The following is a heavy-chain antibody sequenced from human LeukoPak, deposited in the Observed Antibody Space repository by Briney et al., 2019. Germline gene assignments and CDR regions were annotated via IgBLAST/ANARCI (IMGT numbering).Heavy chain of an antibody. V-gene: IGHV1-18*01. D-gene: IGHD2-15*01. CDR2: ISGYNDNT. CDR3: ARDPGAAVFDY. J-gene: IGHJ4*02. Sequence: ASVKVSCKASGYTFTSYGLTWVRQAPGQGLEWMGWISGYNDNTHYGQKFQGRVTMTTDTSTTTAYLEVRTLTSDDTAVYYCARDPGAAVFDYWGQGTLVIVSS. CDR1: GYTFTSYG.